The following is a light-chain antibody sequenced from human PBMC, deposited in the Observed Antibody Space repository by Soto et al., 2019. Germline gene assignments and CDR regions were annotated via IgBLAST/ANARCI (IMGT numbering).Light chain of an antibody. CDR2: GNS. Sequence: QPVLTQPPSVSGAPGQRVTISCTGSNSNIGAGYDVHWYQQLPGTAPKLLIYGNSNRPSGAPDRFSGSKSGTSASLAITGLQAEDEADYYCQSHDSSLSAVVFGGGTQLTVL. CDR3: QSHDSSLSAVV. J-gene: IGLJ2*01. V-gene: IGLV1-40*01. CDR1: NSNIGAGYD.